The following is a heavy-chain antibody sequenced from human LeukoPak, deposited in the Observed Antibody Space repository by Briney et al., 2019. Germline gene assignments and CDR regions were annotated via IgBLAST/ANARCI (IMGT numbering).Heavy chain of an antibody. J-gene: IGHJ4*02. Sequence: GGSLRLSFAASGFTFSSYSMNWVRQAPGKGLEWVANIKQDGSEKDYVDSVKGRFTISRDNAKNSLYLQMNSLRAEDTAVYYCARFGTWSGRYFDYWGQGTLVTVSS. D-gene: IGHD3-3*01. CDR2: IKQDGSEK. V-gene: IGHV3-7*01. CDR1: GFTFSSYS. CDR3: ARFGTWSGRYFDY.